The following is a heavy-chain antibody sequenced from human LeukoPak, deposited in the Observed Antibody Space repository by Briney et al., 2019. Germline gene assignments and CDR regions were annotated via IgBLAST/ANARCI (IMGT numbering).Heavy chain of an antibody. CDR1: GGSISSRRYY. V-gene: IGHV4-39*01. CDR3: ARHVGRAGDEPYFDY. J-gene: IGHJ4*02. CDR2: IYNSGIM. Sequence: SETLSLTCTVSGGSISSRRYYWGWIRQPPGQGLEWIGSIYNSGIMYYDPSLKSRVTISVDTSKNQFSLNLISVTAADTAVYYCARHVGRAGDEPYFDYWGQGALVTVSS. D-gene: IGHD4-17*01.